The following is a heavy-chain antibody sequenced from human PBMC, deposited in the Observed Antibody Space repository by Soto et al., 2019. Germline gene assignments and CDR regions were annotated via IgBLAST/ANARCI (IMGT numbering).Heavy chain of an antibody. J-gene: IGHJ6*02. CDR3: PSAGGEYESDYDRMDV. D-gene: IGHD4-17*01. CDR2: IIPIFGTA. Sequence: QVQLVQSGAEVKKPGSSVKVSCKASGGTFSSYPISWVRQAPGQGLEWMGGIIPIFGTANYAQKFQGRVTITADELTSTAYMELSSLGSEDTAVYYGPSAGGEYESDYDRMDVWGQGTTVTVSS. CDR1: GGTFSSYP. V-gene: IGHV1-69*01.